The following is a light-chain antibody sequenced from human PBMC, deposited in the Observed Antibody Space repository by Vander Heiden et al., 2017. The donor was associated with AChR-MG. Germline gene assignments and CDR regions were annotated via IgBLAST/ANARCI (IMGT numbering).Light chain of an antibody. CDR1: KLGDKY. J-gene: IGLJ2*01. CDR2: QAR. V-gene: IGLV3-1*01. CDR3: QTWDSRTEV. Sequence: SYELTQPPSLSVSPGQTASITCPGDKLGDKYACWYQQRPGQSPVLVIYQARRRPSGIPERFSGSNSGNTATLTISGTQAMDEADYYCQTWDSRTEVFGGGTKLTVL.